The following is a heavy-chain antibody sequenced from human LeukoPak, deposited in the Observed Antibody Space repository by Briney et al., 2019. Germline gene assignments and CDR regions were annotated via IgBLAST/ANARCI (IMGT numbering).Heavy chain of an antibody. CDR2: IKQDGSEK. D-gene: IGHD6-19*01. CDR1: GFTFSSYW. V-gene: IGHV3-7*01. Sequence: GSLRLSCAASGFTFSSYWMSWVRQAPGKGLEWVANIKQDGSEKYYVDSVKGRFTISRDNAKNSLYLQMNSLRAEDTAVYYCARARIAVAGRGVDYWGQGTLVTVSS. CDR3: ARARIAVAGRGVDY. J-gene: IGHJ4*02.